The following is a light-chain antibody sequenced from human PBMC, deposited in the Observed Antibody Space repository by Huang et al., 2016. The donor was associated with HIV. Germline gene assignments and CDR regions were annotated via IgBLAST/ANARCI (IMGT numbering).Light chain of an antibody. CDR2: GAS. Sequence: EIVMTQSPATLSVSPGESATLSCKASQSVSSNLAWDQQKPGQAPRLLIYGASTRATGIPARFSGSGSGTEFTLTISSLQSEDFAVYYCQQYNNWPPWTFGQGTKVEIK. CDR3: QQYNNWPPWT. V-gene: IGKV3-15*01. J-gene: IGKJ1*01. CDR1: QSVSSN.